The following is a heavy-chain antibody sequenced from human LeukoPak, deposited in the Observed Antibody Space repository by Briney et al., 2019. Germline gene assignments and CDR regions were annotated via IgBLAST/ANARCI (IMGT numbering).Heavy chain of an antibody. CDR2: IWYDGSDK. CDR3: ARDFGGYFLDY. V-gene: IGHV3-33*01. CDR1: GFSFSNYG. D-gene: IGHD2/OR15-2a*01. J-gene: IGHJ4*02. Sequence: PGRSLRLSCVASGFSFSNYGMHWVRQAPGKGLEWVATIWYDGSDKYYADSAKGRFTISRDNSKNTLYLQMNSLRAEDTAVYYCARDFGGYFLDYWGQGTLVTVSS.